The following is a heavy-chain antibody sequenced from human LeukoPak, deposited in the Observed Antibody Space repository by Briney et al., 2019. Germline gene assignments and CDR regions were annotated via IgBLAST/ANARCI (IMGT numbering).Heavy chain of an antibody. J-gene: IGHJ6*02. CDR2: ISASGSAT. V-gene: IGHV3-23*01. CDR1: GFIFSNYG. D-gene: IGHD2-2*02. CDR3: ARASRYCSSTSCYSGNYYYGMDV. Sequence: GGSLRLSCAASGFIFSNYGMNWVRQAPGKGLEWVAAISASGSATSYADSVKGRFTISRDNSKNTLYLQMNSLRAEDTAVYYCARASRYCSSTSCYSGNYYYGMDVWGQGTTVTVSS.